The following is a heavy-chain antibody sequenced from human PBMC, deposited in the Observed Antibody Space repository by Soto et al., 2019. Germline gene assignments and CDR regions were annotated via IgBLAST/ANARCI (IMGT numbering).Heavy chain of an antibody. CDR2: ISSSTI. V-gene: IGHV3-48*02. Sequence: EVPLVESGGGLVQPGGSLRLSFAASGFTFSSYTMNWVRQAPGKGLEWVSYISSSTIYYADSVKGRFTISRDNAKNSLYLQMNSLRDEDTAVYYCARGADYDSSGIRLNWFDPWGQGTLVTVSS. D-gene: IGHD3-22*01. CDR1: GFTFSSYT. CDR3: ARGADYDSSGIRLNWFDP. J-gene: IGHJ5*02.